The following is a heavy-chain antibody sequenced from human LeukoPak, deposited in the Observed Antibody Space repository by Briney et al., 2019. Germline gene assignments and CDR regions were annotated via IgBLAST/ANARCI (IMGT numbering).Heavy chain of an antibody. D-gene: IGHD4-17*01. CDR2: IYSGGST. J-gene: IGHJ4*02. CDR3: ARGTPLRN. CDR1: EFSVGSNY. V-gene: IGHV3-66*01. Sequence: GGSLRLSCAASEFSVGSNYMTWVRQAPGKGLEWVSLIYSGGSTYYADSVKGRFTISRDNAKNSLYLQMNSLRAEDTAVYYCARGTPLRNWGQGTLVTVSS.